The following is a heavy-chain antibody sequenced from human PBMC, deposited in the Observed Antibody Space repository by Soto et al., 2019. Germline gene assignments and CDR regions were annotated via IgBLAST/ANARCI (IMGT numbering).Heavy chain of an antibody. CDR1: AGSISSYY. Sequence: QVQLRESGPGLVKPSETLSLTCTVSAGSISSYYWNWIRQPPGKGLEWIGYIYSSGSTNYNPSLKSRVTISVDTSKKQLSLKLSSVTAADTAVYYCARQKGGMDVWGQGTTVTVSS. J-gene: IGHJ6*02. V-gene: IGHV4-59*08. CDR3: ARQKGGMDV. CDR2: IYSSGST.